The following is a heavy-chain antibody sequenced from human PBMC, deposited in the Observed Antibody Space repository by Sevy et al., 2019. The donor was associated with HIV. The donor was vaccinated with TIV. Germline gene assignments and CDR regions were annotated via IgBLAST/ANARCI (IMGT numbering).Heavy chain of an antibody. CDR3: ARGRSNWDYYYMDV. CDR2: IKQDGSEK. CDR1: GFTFNNYW. J-gene: IGHJ6*03. D-gene: IGHD6-13*01. Sequence: GGSLRLSCAASGFTFNNYWMTWVRQAPGKGLEWLANIKQDGSEKYHVDPLRGRFTISRDNAKNSLYLQMNSLRAEDTAVYYCARGRSNWDYYYMDVWGKGTTVTVSS. V-gene: IGHV3-7*01.